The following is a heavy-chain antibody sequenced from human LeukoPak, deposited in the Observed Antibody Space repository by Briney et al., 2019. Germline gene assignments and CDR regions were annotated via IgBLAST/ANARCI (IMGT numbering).Heavy chain of an antibody. D-gene: IGHD1-1*01. Sequence: GGSLRLSCAASGFTVSSNYMSWVRQAPGKGLEWVSVIYSGGSTYYADSVKGRFTISRDNSKNTLYLQMNSLRAEDTAVYYCARDRYRGYFDYWGQGTLVTVSS. J-gene: IGHJ4*02. V-gene: IGHV3-53*01. CDR3: ARDRYRGYFDY. CDR2: IYSGGST. CDR1: GFTVSSNY.